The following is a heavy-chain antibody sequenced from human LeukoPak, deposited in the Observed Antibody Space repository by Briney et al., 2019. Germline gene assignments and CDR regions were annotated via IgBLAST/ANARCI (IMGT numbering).Heavy chain of an antibody. CDR3: ARLTPRLYYYDSSGYSPFDY. D-gene: IGHD3-22*01. V-gene: IGHV4-39*01. Sequence: PSETLSLTCTVSGGSISSSSYYWGWIRQPPGKGLEWIGSIYYSGSTYYNPSLKSRVTISVDTSKNQFSLRLSSVTAADTAVYYCARLTPRLYYYDSSGYSPFDYWGQGTLVTVSS. CDR1: GGSISSSSYY. J-gene: IGHJ4*02. CDR2: IYYSGST.